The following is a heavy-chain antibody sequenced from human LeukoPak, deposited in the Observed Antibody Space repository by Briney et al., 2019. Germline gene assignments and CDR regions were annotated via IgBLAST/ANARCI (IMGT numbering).Heavy chain of an antibody. CDR2: ISGSGGST. CDR1: GFTFSSYA. V-gene: IGHV3-23*01. J-gene: IGHJ4*02. CDR3: AKGLKYYYDSSPSPGMY. D-gene: IGHD3-22*01. Sequence: GGSLRLSCAASGFTFSSYAMSWVRQAPGKGLEWVSAISGSGGSTYYADSVKGRFTISRDHSKNTLYLQMNSLRAEDTAVYYCAKGLKYYYDSSPSPGMYWGQGTLVTVSS.